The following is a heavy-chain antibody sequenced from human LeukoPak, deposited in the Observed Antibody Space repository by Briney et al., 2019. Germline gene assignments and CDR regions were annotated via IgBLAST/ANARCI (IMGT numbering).Heavy chain of an antibody. J-gene: IGHJ4*02. CDR2: IYHSGST. D-gene: IGHD5-12*01. CDR1: GGSISTYY. V-gene: IGHV4-59*01. CDR3: ARDGCSGSDAL. Sequence: SETLSLTCTVSGGSISTYYWSWIRQPPGRGLEWIGYIYHSGSTKYNPSLKSRVTISVDTSQNQFSLKLSSVTAADTAVYYCARDGCSGSDALWGQGTLVTVSS.